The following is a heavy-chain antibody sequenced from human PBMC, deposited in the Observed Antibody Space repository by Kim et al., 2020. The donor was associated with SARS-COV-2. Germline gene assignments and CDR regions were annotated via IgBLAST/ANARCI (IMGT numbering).Heavy chain of an antibody. V-gene: IGHV6-1*01. CDR2: TYYRSKWYN. J-gene: IGHJ4*01. CDR3: ARGVTVVGYYFDY. Sequence: SQTLSLTCAISGDSVSSNSAAWNWIRQSPSRGLEWLGRTYYRSKWYNDYAESVKSRININPDTSRNQISLQLNSVSPEDTAVYYCARGVTVVGYYFDYWVQSTLFKDSS. D-gene: IGHD6-19*01. CDR1: GDSVSSNSAA.